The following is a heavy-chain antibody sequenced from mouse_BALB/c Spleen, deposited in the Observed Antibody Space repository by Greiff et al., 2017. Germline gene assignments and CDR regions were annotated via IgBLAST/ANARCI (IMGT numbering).Heavy chain of an antibody. J-gene: IGHJ3*01. D-gene: IGHD2-1*01. CDR1: GFTFSSYY. V-gene: IGHV5-6-2*01. CDR2: INSNGGST. CDR3: ARNGNYVFAY. Sequence: DVKLVESGGGLVKLGGSLKLSCAASGFTFSSYYMSWVRQTPEKRLELVAAINSNGGSTYYPDTVKGRFTISRDNAKNTLYLQMSSLKSEDTALYYCARNGNYVFAYWGQGTLVTVSA.